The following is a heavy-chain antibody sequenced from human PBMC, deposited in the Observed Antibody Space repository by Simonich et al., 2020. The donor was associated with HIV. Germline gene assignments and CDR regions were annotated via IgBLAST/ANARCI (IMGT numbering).Heavy chain of an antibody. V-gene: IGHV4-34*04. CDR2: INHSGIT. CDR3: ARRDRELILYFDY. CDR1: CGSFSGYY. D-gene: IGHD3-3*01. J-gene: IGHJ4*02. Sequence: QVQLQQWGAGLLKPSETLSLTCAVYCGSFSGYYWSWIRQPPGKGLEWIGEINHSGITNNKSSLNSRATISVDKSKNQFSLKLSSVTAADTAIYYCARRDRELILYFDYWGQGNLVTVSS.